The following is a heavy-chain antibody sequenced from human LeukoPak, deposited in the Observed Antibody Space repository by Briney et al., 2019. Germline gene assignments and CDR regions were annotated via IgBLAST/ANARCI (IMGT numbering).Heavy chain of an antibody. J-gene: IGHJ4*02. V-gene: IGHV3-7*01. D-gene: IGHD6-19*01. CDR3: ARDFAVAGTELDY. CDR1: GFTFSSYW. CDR2: INQDGSDK. Sequence: GGSLRLSCAASGFTFSSYWISWVRQAPGKGLESLANINQDGSDKCYVDSVKGRFTISRDNAKNSLYLQMNSLRAEDTAVYYCARDFAVAGTELDYWGQGNLVTVSS.